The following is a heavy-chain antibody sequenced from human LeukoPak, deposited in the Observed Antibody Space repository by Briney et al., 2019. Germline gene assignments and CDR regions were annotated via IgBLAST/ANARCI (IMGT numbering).Heavy chain of an antibody. CDR1: GFTFSSYA. CDR3: AKAGQWELLSWFDP. V-gene: IGHV3-23*01. D-gene: IGHD1-26*01. CDR2: FSGSGGST. J-gene: IGHJ5*02. Sequence: GGSLRLSCAASGFTFSSYAMTWVRQAPGKGLEWVSAFSGSGGSTYYGDSVKGRFTISRDNSKNTLYLQMNSLRAEDTAVYYCAKAGQWELLSWFDPWGQGTLVTVSS.